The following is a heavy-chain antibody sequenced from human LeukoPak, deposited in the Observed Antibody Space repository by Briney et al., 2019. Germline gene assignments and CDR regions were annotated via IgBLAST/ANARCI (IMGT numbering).Heavy chain of an antibody. CDR1: GGSISSSSYY. Sequence: SETLSLTCTVSGGSISSSSYYWGWIRQPPGKGLEWIGSIYYSGSTYYNPSLKSRFTISVHTSKNQFPLKLSSVTAADTAVYYCARLPNDYDYVWGSYRYTSYYMDVWGKGTTVTVSS. CDR2: IYYSGST. V-gene: IGHV4-39*01. J-gene: IGHJ6*03. D-gene: IGHD3-16*02. CDR3: ARLPNDYDYVWGSYRYTSYYMDV.